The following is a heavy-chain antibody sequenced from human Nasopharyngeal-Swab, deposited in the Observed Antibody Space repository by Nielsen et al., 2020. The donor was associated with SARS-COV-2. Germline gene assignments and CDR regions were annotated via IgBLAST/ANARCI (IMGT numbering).Heavy chain of an antibody. V-gene: IGHV3-74*01. J-gene: IGHJ4*02. Sequence: GESLKISCAASGFTFSNLYMNWVRQAPGQGLEWVERGDYTGSTTNYADSVKGRFTISRDKAKNTLSLQMNSLGAEDTAVYYCARGACRDGYNYLIDYCGQGTLVTVSS. CDR1: GFTFSNLY. CDR3: ARGACRDGYNYLIDY. CDR2: GDYTGSTT. D-gene: IGHD5-24*01.